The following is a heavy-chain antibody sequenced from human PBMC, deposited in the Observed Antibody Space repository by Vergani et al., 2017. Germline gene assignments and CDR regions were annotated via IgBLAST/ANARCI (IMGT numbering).Heavy chain of an antibody. CDR3: ARRLAVGGTDYFDC. J-gene: IGHJ4*01. V-gene: IGHV5-51*01. D-gene: IGHD6-19*01. CDR2: IYPGDSDT. CDR1: GYSFTNYW. Sequence: EVQLVQSGAEVKKPGASLKISCKGSGYSFTNYWTVWVRQMPGKGLEWMGIIYPGDSDTRYSSSFQGQVTISADKSISTAYLQWSSLKASDTAMYYCARRLAVGGTDYFDCWGQGTLVAVSS.